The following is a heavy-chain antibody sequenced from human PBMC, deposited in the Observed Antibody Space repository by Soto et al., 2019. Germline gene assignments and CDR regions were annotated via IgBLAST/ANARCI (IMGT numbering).Heavy chain of an antibody. D-gene: IGHD3-10*01. CDR2: IWYDGSNK. V-gene: IGHV3-33*01. CDR3: ARSSLLLWFGELLKSGPFDY. CDR1: GFTFSSYG. J-gene: IGHJ4*02. Sequence: QVQLVESGGGVVQPGRSLRLSCAASGFTFSSYGMHWVRQAPGKGLEWVAVIWYDGSNKYYADSVKGRFTISRDNSKNTLYLQMNSLRAEDTAVYYCARSSLLLWFGELLKSGPFDYWGQGTLVTVSS.